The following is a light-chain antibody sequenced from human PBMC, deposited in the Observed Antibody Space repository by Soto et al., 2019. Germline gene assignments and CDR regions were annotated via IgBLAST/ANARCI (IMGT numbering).Light chain of an antibody. CDR1: QSVSSK. Sequence: EIVMTQSPATLSVSPGERATLSYRASQSVSSKLAWYQQKPGQGPRLLIYGASTRATGIPARFSGSGSETEFTLTISSLQSEDFAVYYCQHYSTWLWTFGQGTKVEIK. J-gene: IGKJ1*01. V-gene: IGKV3-15*01. CDR3: QHYSTWLWT. CDR2: GAS.